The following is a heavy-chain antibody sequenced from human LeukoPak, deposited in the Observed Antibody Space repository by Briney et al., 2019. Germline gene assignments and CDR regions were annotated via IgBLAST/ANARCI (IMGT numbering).Heavy chain of an antibody. D-gene: IGHD2-15*01. J-gene: IGHJ6*03. CDR3: AKRRGGRRNCWYCDCMDV. CDR2: ISGSGGST. Sequence: GGSLRLSCAASGFTFSSYAMSWVRQAPGKGLEWVSAISGSGGSTYYADSVKGRFTISRDNSKNTLYLQMNSLRAEDTAVYECAKRRGGRRNCWYCDCMDVGGGGTGVSVS. CDR1: GFTFSSYA. V-gene: IGHV3-23*01.